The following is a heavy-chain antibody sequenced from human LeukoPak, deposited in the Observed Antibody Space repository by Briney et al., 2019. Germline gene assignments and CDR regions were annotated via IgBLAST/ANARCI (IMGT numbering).Heavy chain of an antibody. Sequence: SETLSLTCAVYGGSFSGYYWSWIRQPPGKGLEWIGEINHSGSTNYNPSLKSRVTISVDTSKNQFSLKLSSVTAADTAVYYCARGRPVGATPYYFDYWGQGTLVTVSS. J-gene: IGHJ4*02. D-gene: IGHD1-26*01. CDR1: GGSFSGYY. CDR3: ARGRPVGATPYYFDY. V-gene: IGHV4-34*01. CDR2: INHSGST.